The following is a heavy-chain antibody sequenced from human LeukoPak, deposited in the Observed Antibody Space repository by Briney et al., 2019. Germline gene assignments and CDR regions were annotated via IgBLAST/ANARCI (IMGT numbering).Heavy chain of an antibody. J-gene: IGHJ4*02. CDR1: GGSFSGYY. CDR2: INHSGST. Sequence: SETLSLTCAVYGGSFSGYYWSWIRQPPGKGLEWIGEINHSGSTNYNPSLKSRVTISVDTSKNQFSLKLSSVTAADTAVYYCAIPKRTFLGYSSGWYGYWGQGTLVTVSS. D-gene: IGHD6-19*01. V-gene: IGHV4-34*01. CDR3: AIPKRTFLGYSSGWYGY.